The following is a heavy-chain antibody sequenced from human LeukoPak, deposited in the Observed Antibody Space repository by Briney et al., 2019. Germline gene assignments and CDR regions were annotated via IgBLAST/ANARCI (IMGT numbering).Heavy chain of an antibody. D-gene: IGHD6-13*01. CDR1: GFTFSSYW. Sequence: GGSLRLSCAASGFTFSSYWMSWVRQAPGKGLEWVANIKQDGSEKYYVDSVKGRFTISRDNAKNSLYLQMNSLRAEDTAVYYCARDVVQFYSNKDDFDYWGQGTLVTVSS. V-gene: IGHV3-7*01. J-gene: IGHJ4*02. CDR3: ARDVVQFYSNKDDFDY. CDR2: IKQDGSEK.